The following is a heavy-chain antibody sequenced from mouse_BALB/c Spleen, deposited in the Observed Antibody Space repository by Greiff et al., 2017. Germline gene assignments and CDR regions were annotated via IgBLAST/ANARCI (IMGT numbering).Heavy chain of an antibody. CDR3: ARWDYASSSWYFDV. V-gene: IGHV1S81*02. CDR1: GYTFTSYW. Sequence: QVQLQQPGAELVKPGASVKLSCKASGYTFTSYWMHWVKQRPGQGLEWIGEINPSNGRTNYNEKFKSKATLTVDKSSSTAYMQLSSLTSEDSAVYYCARWDYASSSWYFDVWGAGTTVTVSS. D-gene: IGHD1-1*01. J-gene: IGHJ1*01. CDR2: INPSNGRT.